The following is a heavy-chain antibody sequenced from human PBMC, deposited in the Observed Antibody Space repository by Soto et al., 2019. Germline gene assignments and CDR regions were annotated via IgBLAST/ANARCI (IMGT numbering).Heavy chain of an antibody. D-gene: IGHD6-19*01. CDR3: VKDRPGIPEAGTGSGN. CDR2: ISGTGVST. V-gene: IGHV3-23*01. J-gene: IGHJ4*02. Sequence: EVQLLESGGGLVQPGGSLRLSCEASGFVFSSYGMSWVRQAPGKGLEWVSAISGTGVSTYYADSVKGRFTISRDNSKNTLYLYMNSLSDDDKAVYHCVKDRPGIPEAGTGSGNWGQGILVNVSS. CDR1: GFVFSSYG.